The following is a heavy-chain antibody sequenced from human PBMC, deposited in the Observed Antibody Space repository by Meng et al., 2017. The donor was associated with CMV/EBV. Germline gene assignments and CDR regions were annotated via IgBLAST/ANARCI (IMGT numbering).Heavy chain of an antibody. V-gene: IGHV1-69*05. CDR3: ARHIDGYNPFYYYYGMDV. Sequence: SVKVSCKASGGTFSSYAISWVRQAPGQGLEWMGGIIPIFGTANYAQKFQGRVTITTDESTSTAYMELSSLRSEDTAVYYCARHIDGYNPFYYYYGMDVWGQGTTVTVSS. D-gene: IGHD5-24*01. J-gene: IGHJ6*02. CDR2: IIPIFGTA. CDR1: GGTFSSYA.